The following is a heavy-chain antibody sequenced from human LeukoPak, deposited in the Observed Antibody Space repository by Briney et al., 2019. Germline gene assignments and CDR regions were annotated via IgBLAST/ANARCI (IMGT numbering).Heavy chain of an antibody. D-gene: IGHD3-16*01. Sequence: GRSLRLSCAASGFTFSSYGMHWVRQAPGKGLEWVAVIWYDGSNKYYADSVKGRFTISRDNSKNTLYLQMNSLRAEDTAVYSCARDDALGDNALDIWGQGTMVTASS. CDR2: IWYDGSNK. CDR3: ARDDALGDNALDI. J-gene: IGHJ3*02. CDR1: GFTFSSYG. V-gene: IGHV3-33*01.